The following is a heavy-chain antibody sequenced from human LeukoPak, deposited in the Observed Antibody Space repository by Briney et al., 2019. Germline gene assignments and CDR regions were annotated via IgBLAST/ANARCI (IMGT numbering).Heavy chain of an antibody. D-gene: IGHD3-16*01. CDR3: AGDTPPGGEYYFEY. V-gene: IGHV3-33*01. J-gene: IGHJ4*02. CDR1: GFSFSTYG. CDR2: IWHDGSKE. Sequence: GGSLRLSCAASGFSFSTYGMHWVRQAPDTGLEWLALIWHDGSKEYYADSVKGRFTISRDNSKNTLYLEMNSLGADDTAMYYCAGDTPPGGEYYFEYWGQGALVTVSS.